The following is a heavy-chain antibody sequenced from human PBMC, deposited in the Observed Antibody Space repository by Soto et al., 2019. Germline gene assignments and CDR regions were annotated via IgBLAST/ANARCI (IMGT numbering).Heavy chain of an antibody. J-gene: IGHJ3*02. CDR3: ARSRIMITFGGVIVRPFDI. D-gene: IGHD3-16*02. V-gene: IGHV4-34*01. CDR2: INHSGST. Sequence: QVQLQQWGAGLLKPSETLSLTCAVYGGSFSGYYWSWIRQPPGKGLEWIGEINHSGSTNYNPSLKRRVTISVDTSKNQFSLKLSSVTAADTAVYYCARSRIMITFGGVIVRPFDIWGQGTMVTVSS. CDR1: GGSFSGYY.